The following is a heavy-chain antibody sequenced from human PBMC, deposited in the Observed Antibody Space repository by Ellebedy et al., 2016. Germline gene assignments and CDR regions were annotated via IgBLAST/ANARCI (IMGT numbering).Heavy chain of an antibody. Sequence: GESLKISXGVSGFSFNKSGMHWVRQAPGKGLEWVAVISDDGSNEYYADSVRGRFTISRDNSKNTRYLRMNSLRPEDTAVYYCAQDGSDLSGWPYEYFQHWGQGTLVTVSS. V-gene: IGHV3-30*18. CDR2: ISDDGSNE. J-gene: IGHJ1*01. CDR3: AQDGSDLSGWPYEYFQH. CDR1: GFSFNKSG. D-gene: IGHD6-19*01.